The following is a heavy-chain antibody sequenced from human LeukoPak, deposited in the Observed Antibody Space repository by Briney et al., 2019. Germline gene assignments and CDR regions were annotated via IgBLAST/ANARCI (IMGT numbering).Heavy chain of an antibody. D-gene: IGHD6-19*01. V-gene: IGHV3-21*01. CDR2: ISSSSSYI. CDR1: GFTFSSYS. CDR3: ARVAVAGTAEFDY. J-gene: IGHJ4*02. Sequence: GGSLRLSCAASGFTFSSYSMNWVRQAPGKGLEWVSSISSSSSYIYYADSVKGRFTISRDNSKNTLYLQMNSLRVEDTAVYYCARVAVAGTAEFDYWGQGTLVTVSS.